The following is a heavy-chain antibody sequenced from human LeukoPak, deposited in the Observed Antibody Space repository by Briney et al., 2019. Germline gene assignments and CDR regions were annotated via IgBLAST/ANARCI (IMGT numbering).Heavy chain of an antibody. J-gene: IGHJ4*02. CDR3: ARDLSYGSGSYYNG. CDR2: IYSGGST. CDR1: GFTVSSNY. D-gene: IGHD3-10*01. V-gene: IGHV3-66*01. Sequence: GGSLRLSCAASGFTVSSNYRSWVRQAPGKGLEWVSVIYSGGSTYYADSVKGRFTISRDNSKNTLYLQMNSLRAEDTAVYYCARDLSYGSGSYYNGWGQGTLVTVSS.